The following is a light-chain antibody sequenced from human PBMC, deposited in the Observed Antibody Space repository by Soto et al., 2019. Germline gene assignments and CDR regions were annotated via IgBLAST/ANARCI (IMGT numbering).Light chain of an antibody. CDR2: EGS. CDR1: SSDVGSYNL. J-gene: IGLJ2*01. V-gene: IGLV2-23*03. CDR3: CSYGGFSTFVL. Sequence: QSALTQPASVSGSPGQSITISCTGTSSDVGSYNLVSWYQHHPGKAPKLLIFEGSKRPSGVSYRFSGSKSGNTASLTISGLQAEDEAEYHCCSYGGFSTFVLFGGGTKLTVL.